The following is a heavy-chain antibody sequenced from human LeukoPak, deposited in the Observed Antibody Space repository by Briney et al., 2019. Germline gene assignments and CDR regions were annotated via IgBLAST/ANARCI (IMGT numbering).Heavy chain of an antibody. CDR3: VKEELLYFGASKIRGFDS. D-gene: IGHD3-10*01. CDR2: INHSGST. J-gene: IGHJ4*02. Sequence: SETLSLTCAVYGGSFSGYYWSWIRQPPGKGLEWIGEINHSGSTNYNPSLKSRVTISVDTSKNQFSLKLTSVSAADTAVYYCVKEELLYFGASKIRGFDSWGQGTLVTVFS. V-gene: IGHV4-34*01. CDR1: GGSFSGYY.